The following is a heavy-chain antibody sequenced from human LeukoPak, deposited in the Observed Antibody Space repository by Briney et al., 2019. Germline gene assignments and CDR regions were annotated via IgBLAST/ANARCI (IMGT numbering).Heavy chain of an antibody. Sequence: GGSLRLSCAASGFTFSSYSMNWVRQAPGKGLEWVSSISSSSSYIYYADSVKGRFTISRDNAKNSLYLQMNSLRAEDTAVYYCVSRAGGYYFFDYWGQGTLVTVSS. D-gene: IGHD3-22*01. J-gene: IGHJ4*02. CDR2: ISSSSSYI. CDR3: VSRAGGYYFFDY. CDR1: GFTFSSYS. V-gene: IGHV3-21*01.